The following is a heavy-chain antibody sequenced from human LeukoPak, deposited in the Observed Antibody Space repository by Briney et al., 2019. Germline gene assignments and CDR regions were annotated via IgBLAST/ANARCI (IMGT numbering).Heavy chain of an antibody. J-gene: IGHJ4*02. CDR3: ARRSDDYDSSAYYH. CDR1: GYTFTSYD. V-gene: IGHV1-8*02. D-gene: IGHD3-22*01. CDR2: VNPNSGNT. Sequence: ASVKVSCKASGYTFTSYDINWVRQATGQGLEWMGWVNPNSGNTGYAQKFQGRVTMTMDPSISTAYMELSSLRSEDTAVYYCARRSDDYDSSAYYHWGQGTLVTVSS.